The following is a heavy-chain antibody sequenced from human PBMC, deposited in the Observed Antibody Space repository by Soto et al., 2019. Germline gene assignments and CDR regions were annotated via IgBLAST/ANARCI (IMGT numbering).Heavy chain of an antibody. CDR3: VHSRCGGDCLQSYPSHYYYGMDV. Sequence: QITLKESGPTLVKPTQTLTLTCTYSGFSLSTSGVGVGWIRQPPGKALEWLALIYWDNDKRYSPSLQSRLTTPTDTSKNQVVLTMSNMDPVDTATYYCVHSRCGGDCLQSYPSHYYYGMDVWGQGTTVTVSS. J-gene: IGHJ6*02. V-gene: IGHV2-5*02. D-gene: IGHD2-21*02. CDR1: GFSLSTSGVG. CDR2: IYWDNDK.